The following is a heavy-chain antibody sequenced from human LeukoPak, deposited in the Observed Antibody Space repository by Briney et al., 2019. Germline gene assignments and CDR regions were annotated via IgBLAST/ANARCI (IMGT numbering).Heavy chain of an antibody. V-gene: IGHV1-18*01. CDR1: GYTFTSYG. D-gene: IGHD2-8*01. CDR2: ISAYNGNT. CDR3: ARCQYCTNGVCYFGNWFDP. Sequence: ASVKVSCKASGYTFTSYGISWVRQAPGQGLEWMGWISAYNGNTNYAQKLQGRVTMTTDTSTSTAYMELRSLRPDDTAVYYCARCQYCTNGVCYFGNWFDPWGQGTLVTVSS. J-gene: IGHJ5*02.